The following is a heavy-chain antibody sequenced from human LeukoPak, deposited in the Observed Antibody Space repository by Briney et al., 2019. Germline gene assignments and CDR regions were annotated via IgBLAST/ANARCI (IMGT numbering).Heavy chain of an antibody. V-gene: IGHV1-69*13. CDR2: IIPIFGTA. CDR1: GGTFSSYA. D-gene: IGHD3-16*01. CDR3: AVALGYYYGMDV. Sequence: SVKVSCKASGGTFSSYAISWVRQAPGQGLEWMGGIIPIFGTANYAQKFQGRVTITADESTSTAYMELSSLRSEDTAVYYCAVALGYYYGMDVWGKGTTVTVSS. J-gene: IGHJ6*04.